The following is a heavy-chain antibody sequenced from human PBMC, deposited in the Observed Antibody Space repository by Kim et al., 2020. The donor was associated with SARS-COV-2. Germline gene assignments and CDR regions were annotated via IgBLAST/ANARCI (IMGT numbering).Heavy chain of an antibody. Sequence: NTKYSPAFEGHVTISVDKSISTAYLQWSSLRASDTAFYYCARRGAADVDYWGQGTLVTVSS. D-gene: IGHD2-15*01. CDR3: ARRGAADVDY. J-gene: IGHJ4*02. V-gene: IGHV5-51*01. CDR2: NT.